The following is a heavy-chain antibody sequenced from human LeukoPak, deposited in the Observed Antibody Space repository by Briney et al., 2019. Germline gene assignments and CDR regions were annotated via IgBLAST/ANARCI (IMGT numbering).Heavy chain of an antibody. CDR3: ARLITGTNYFDY. CDR1: GFTFSSYA. J-gene: IGHJ4*02. V-gene: IGHV3-30*04. Sequence: GGSLRLSCAASGFTFSSYAMHWVRQAPGKGLEWVSVISYDGSNKYYADSVKGRFTISRDNSKNTLYLQMNSLRAEDTAVYYCARLITGTNYFDYWGQGSLVTVSS. CDR2: ISYDGSNK. D-gene: IGHD1-7*01.